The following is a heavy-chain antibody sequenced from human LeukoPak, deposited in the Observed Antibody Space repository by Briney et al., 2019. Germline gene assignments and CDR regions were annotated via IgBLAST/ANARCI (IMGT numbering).Heavy chain of an antibody. CDR3: ARAERATAVQCFDY. D-gene: IGHD6-13*01. V-gene: IGHV4-34*01. CDR2: INHSGST. CDR1: GVSLSGFY. Sequence: ADPLSLPCSVYGVSLSGFYLSGLGQPPGKGREWVGEINHSGSTNYNPSLKRRVTISEDTSKSQFSLKLISVTAADTAVYYCARAERATAVQCFDYWGQGTLVTVAS. J-gene: IGHJ4*02.